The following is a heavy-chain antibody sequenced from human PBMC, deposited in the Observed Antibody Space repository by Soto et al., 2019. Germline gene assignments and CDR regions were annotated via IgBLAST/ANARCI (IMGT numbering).Heavy chain of an antibody. CDR3: ARGSTYSDSSGFYPTGAFDI. J-gene: IGHJ3*02. V-gene: IGHV3-74*01. CDR2: IVTDGTSR. CDR1: GFNFRSYW. Sequence: EVQLVESGGGLVQPGGSLRLSCAASGFNFRSYWMHWVRQAPGKGLVWVSRIVTDGTSRDYADSVKGRFTTSRDNAKNTLYLEMNSLTVEDTAVYYCARGSTYSDSSGFYPTGAFDIWGQGTTVTVS. D-gene: IGHD3-22*01.